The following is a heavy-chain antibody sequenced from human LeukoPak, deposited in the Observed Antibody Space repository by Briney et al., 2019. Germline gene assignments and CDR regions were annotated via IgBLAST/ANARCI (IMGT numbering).Heavy chain of an antibody. V-gene: IGHV5-51*01. CDR2: IYPGDSDT. D-gene: IGHD3-10*01. Sequence: GGALEISLQGSGCIFTRYWIGWVRPVPGKGLGGMGIIYPGDSDTRYSPSFQGQVTISAAKSISTAYLQWSSLKASDTAMYYCARLIAVRRYFDYWGQGTLVTVSS. CDR1: GCIFTRYW. J-gene: IGHJ4*02. CDR3: ARLIAVRRYFDY.